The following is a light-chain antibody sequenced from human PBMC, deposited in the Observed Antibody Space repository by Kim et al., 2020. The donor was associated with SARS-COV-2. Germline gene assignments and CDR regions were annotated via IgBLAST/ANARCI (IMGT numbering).Light chain of an antibody. CDR1: TSNIGSNT. J-gene: IGLJ3*02. CDR3: AAWDDSLWV. CDR2: DNS. V-gene: IGLV1-44*01. Sequence: VLTQPPSASGTPGQRVTISCSGSTSNIGSNTVNWYQQLPGTAPKLLIYDNSQRPSGVPDRFSGSKSGTSASLAISGLQSEDEADYYCAAWDDSLWVFGGGTQLTVL.